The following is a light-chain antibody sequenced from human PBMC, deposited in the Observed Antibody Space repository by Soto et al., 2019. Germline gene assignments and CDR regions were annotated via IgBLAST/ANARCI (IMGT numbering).Light chain of an antibody. J-gene: IGLJ1*01. CDR1: SSDVGSYDF. CDR2: DVK. CDR3: CSFSTSGTHV. Sequence: QSVLTQPASVSGSPGQSITISCTGTSSDVGSYDFVSWHRQHPGQAPKLVIYDVKYRPSGVSSRFSGSKSGNTASLTISGLQAEDEADYYCCSFSTSGTHVFGTGTKLTVL. V-gene: IGLV2-14*01.